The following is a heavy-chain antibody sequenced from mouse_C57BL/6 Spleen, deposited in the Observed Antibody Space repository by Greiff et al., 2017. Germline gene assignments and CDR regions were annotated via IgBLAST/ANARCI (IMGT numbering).Heavy chain of an antibody. J-gene: IGHJ4*01. CDR1: GFTFSDYG. CDR3: ARGAMDY. CDR2: ISSGSSTI. Sequence: EVKLMESGGGLVKPGGSLKLSCAASGFTFSDYGMHWVRQAPEKGLEWVAYISSGSSTIYYADTVKGRFTISRDNAKNTLFLQMTSLRSDDTAMYYCARGAMDYWGQGTSVTVSS. V-gene: IGHV5-17*01.